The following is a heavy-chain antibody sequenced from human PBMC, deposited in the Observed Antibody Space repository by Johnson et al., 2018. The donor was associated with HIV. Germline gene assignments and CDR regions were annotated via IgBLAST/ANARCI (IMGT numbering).Heavy chain of an antibody. V-gene: IGHV3-30*02. J-gene: IGHJ3*02. CDR2: IRYDGSNK. D-gene: IGHD1-7*01. CDR1: GFIFSTYA. Sequence: QMQLVESGGGLVQPGGSLRLSCAASGFIFSTYAMHWVRQAPGKGLEWVAFIRYDGSNKYYADSVKGRFTISRDNSKNTLYLQMNSLRAEDTAVYYCAKDRRELPSPFDIWGQGTMVTVSS. CDR3: AKDRRELPSPFDI.